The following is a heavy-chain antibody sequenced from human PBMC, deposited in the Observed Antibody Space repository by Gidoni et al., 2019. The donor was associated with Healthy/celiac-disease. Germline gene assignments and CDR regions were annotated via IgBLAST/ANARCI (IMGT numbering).Heavy chain of an antibody. CDR1: GFTSSDYY. Sequence: QVKLVVSGGGLVKPGGSLSVSRAASGFTSSDYYLSWVRQAPGKGLEWVSYIISSGSTIYYADSVKGRFTISRDNAKNSLYLQMNSLRAEDTAVYYCARNGYSSGWNREGGAFDIWGQGTMVTVSS. CDR3: ARNGYSSGWNREGGAFDI. J-gene: IGHJ3*02. V-gene: IGHV3-11*01. CDR2: IISSGSTI. D-gene: IGHD6-19*01.